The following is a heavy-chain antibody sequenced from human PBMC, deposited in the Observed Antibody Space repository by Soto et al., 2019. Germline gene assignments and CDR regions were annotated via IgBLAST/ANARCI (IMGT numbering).Heavy chain of an antibody. J-gene: IGHJ4*02. Sequence: QVQLVESGGGVVQPGRSLRLSCAASGFTFSSYGMHWVRQAPGKGLEWVAVIWYDGSNKYYADSVKGRFTISRDNSKNTLYLQMNSLRAEDTAVYYCARSGDYGDHWGQGTLGTVSS. CDR3: ARSGDYGDH. V-gene: IGHV3-33*01. CDR2: IWYDGSNK. CDR1: GFTFSSYG. D-gene: IGHD3-10*01.